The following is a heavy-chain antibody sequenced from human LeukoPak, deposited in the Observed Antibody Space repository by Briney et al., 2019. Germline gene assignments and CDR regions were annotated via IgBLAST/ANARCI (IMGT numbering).Heavy chain of an antibody. Sequence: GESLKISCKGSGYSFTTYWIGWVRQMPGKGLEWVGLIYPGNSDTRYNPSFQGQVTISADRSIDTAYLQWSSLQASDSAIYYCARNGAAGTPNRFFNWFDPWGQGTLVIVSS. CDR1: GYSFTTYW. J-gene: IGHJ5*02. D-gene: IGHD6-13*01. CDR2: IYPGNSDT. CDR3: ARNGAAGTPNRFFNWFDP. V-gene: IGHV5-51*01.